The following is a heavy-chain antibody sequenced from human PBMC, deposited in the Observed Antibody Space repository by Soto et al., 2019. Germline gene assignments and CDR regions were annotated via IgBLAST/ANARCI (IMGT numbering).Heavy chain of an antibody. CDR2: IYYSGST. J-gene: IGHJ6*02. V-gene: IGHV4-59*01. D-gene: IGHD3-22*01. CDR3: AREAITMIALDV. Sequence: PSETLSLTCTVSGGSISSYYWSWIRQPPGKGLEWIGYIYYSGSTNYNPSLESRVTISVDTSKNQFSLKLSSVTSADTAVYYCAREAITMIALDVWGQGTTVTVSS. CDR1: GGSISSYY.